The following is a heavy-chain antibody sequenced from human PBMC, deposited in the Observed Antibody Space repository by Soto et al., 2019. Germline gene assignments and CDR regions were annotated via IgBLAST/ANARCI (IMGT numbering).Heavy chain of an antibody. CDR3: ARDRYYDSSGSQPAY. D-gene: IGHD3-22*01. CDR1: GFTFSNYG. J-gene: IGHJ4*02. V-gene: IGHV3-33*08. CDR2: IWPDGSSK. Sequence: VQLLESGGGLVQPGGSLRLSCAASGFTFSNYGMHWVRQAPGKGLEWVAVIWPDGSSKYYADSVKGRFTISRDNSKNTLYVQMNSLRAEDTAVYYCARDRYYDSSGSQPAYWGQGTLVTVSS.